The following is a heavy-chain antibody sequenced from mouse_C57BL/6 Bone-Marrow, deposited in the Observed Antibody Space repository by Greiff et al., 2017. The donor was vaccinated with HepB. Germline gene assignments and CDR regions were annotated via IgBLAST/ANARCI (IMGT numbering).Heavy chain of an antibody. D-gene: IGHD1-1*01. CDR2: ISSGGSYT. CDR1: GFTFSSYG. J-gene: IGHJ3*01. CDR3: AGGHYYGSSYEGFAY. V-gene: IGHV5-6*01. Sequence: EVKVVESGGDLVKPGGSLKLSCAASGFTFSSYGMSWVRQTPDKRLEWVATISSGGSYTYYPDSVKGRFTISRDNTKNTLYLQMSRLKSEDTAMYYCAGGHYYGSSYEGFAYWGQGTLVTVSA.